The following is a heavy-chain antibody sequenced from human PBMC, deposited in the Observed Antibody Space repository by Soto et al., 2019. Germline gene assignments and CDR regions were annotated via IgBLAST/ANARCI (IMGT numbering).Heavy chain of an antibody. J-gene: IGHJ4*02. Sequence: GGSLRLSCAASGFIFRSYGVHWVRQAPGKGLEWVAVISHDGSKAYYADAVNGRFTISRDNAKNTVYLQMNSLRPEDTAVYYCAKQGIEVAGTDYFDYWGQGAQV. D-gene: IGHD6-19*01. CDR1: GFIFRSYG. CDR2: ISHDGSKA. V-gene: IGHV3-30*18. CDR3: AKQGIEVAGTDYFDY.